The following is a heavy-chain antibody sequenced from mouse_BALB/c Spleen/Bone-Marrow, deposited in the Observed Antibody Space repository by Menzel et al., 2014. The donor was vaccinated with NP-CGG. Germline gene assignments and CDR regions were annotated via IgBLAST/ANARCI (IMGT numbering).Heavy chain of an antibody. CDR3: AREARTTARFAY. V-gene: IGHV3-1*02. Sequence: EVQVVESGPVLVKPSQSLSLTCTVTAYSITSGYGWHWIRQFPGNKLEWMGYIHYSGSTHYNPSLKSRISITRDTSKNXXXLXXNSVTTEDTATYHCAREARTTARFAYWGQGTLVTVSA. J-gene: IGHJ3*01. CDR2: IHYSGST. D-gene: IGHD1-2*01. CDR1: AYSITSGYG.